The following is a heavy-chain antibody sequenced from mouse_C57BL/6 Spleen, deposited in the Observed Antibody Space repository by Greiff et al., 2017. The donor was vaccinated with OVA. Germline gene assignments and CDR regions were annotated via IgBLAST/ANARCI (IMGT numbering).Heavy chain of an antibody. Sequence: EVNVVESGGGLVKPGGSLKLSCAASGFTFSDYGMHWVRQAPEKGLEWVAYISSGSSTIYYADTVKGRFTISRDNAKNTLFLQMTSLRSEDTAMYYCARQATTVGAPAYWGQGTLVTVSA. D-gene: IGHD1-1*01. J-gene: IGHJ3*01. V-gene: IGHV5-17*01. CDR2: ISSGSSTI. CDR1: GFTFSDYG. CDR3: ARQATTVGAPAY.